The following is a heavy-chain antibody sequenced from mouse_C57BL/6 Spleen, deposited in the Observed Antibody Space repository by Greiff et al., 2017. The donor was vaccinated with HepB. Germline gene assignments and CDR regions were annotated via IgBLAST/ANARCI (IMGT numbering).Heavy chain of an antibody. D-gene: IGHD4-1*01. CDR2: ISSGGSYT. J-gene: IGHJ2*01. V-gene: IGHV5-6*02. CDR3: ARHGIRDYFDY. CDR1: GFTFSNYG. Sequence: DVMLVESGGDLVKPGGSLKLSCAASGFTFSNYGMSWVRQTPDKRLEWVATISSGGSYTYYPDSVKGRFTISRDNAKNTLYLQMSSLKSEDTAMYYCARHGIRDYFDYWGQGTTLTVAS.